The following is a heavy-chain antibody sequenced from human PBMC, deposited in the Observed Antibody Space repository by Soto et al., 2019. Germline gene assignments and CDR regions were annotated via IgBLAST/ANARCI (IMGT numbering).Heavy chain of an antibody. CDR2: TSTYSGNT. J-gene: IGHJ4*02. CDR1: GYTFTSYG. CDR3: ARDLVGGDYVKGDY. V-gene: IGHV1-18*01. Sequence: QVQLEQSGGEVKKPGASVKVSCKTSGYTFTSYGISWVRQAPGQGLEWMGWTSTYSGNTEYAQKIQGRVTMTTDTLTNTAYMELRSLRSDDTAVYYCARDLVGGDYVKGDYWGQGTLVTVSS. D-gene: IGHD4-17*01.